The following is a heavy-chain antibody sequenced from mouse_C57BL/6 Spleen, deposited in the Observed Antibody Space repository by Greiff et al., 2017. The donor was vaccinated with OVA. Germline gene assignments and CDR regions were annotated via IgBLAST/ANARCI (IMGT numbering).Heavy chain of an antibody. CDR2: INPGSGGT. Sequence: QVQLKESGAELVRPGTSVKVSCKASGYAFTNYLIEWVKQRPGQGLEWIGVINPGSGGTNYNEKFKGKATLTADKSSSTAYMQLSSLTSEDSAVYFCARDYDYDYFDYWGQGTTLTVSS. CDR3: ARDYDYDYFDY. J-gene: IGHJ2*01. CDR1: GYAFTNYL. D-gene: IGHD2-4*01. V-gene: IGHV1-54*01.